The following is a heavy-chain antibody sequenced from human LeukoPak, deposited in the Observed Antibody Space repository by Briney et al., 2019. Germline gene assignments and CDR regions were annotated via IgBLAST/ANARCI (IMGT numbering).Heavy chain of an antibody. D-gene: IGHD3-22*01. CDR1: GFTFSRYW. V-gene: IGHV3-74*01. CDR2: IKSDGKT. CDR3: ARAPSEVGGYYPEYFRH. J-gene: IGHJ1*01. Sequence: TGGSQRLFCEASGFTFSRYWMHWVRQAPGKGLVWVSRIKSDGKTNYADSVKGRFTISRDNAKNTVSLQMDSLRAEDTGVYYCARAPSEVGGYYPEYFRHWGQGTLVTVSS.